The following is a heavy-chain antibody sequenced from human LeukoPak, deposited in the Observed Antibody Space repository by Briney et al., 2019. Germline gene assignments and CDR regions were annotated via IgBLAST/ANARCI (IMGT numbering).Heavy chain of an antibody. CDR3: ARVTKGGSYRWFDP. J-gene: IGHJ5*02. V-gene: IGHV4-31*03. CDR1: GGSISSGGYY. D-gene: IGHD1-26*01. Sequence: SSETLSLTCTVSGGSISSGGYYWSWIRQHPGKGLEWIGYIYYSGSTYYNPSLKSRVTISVDTSKNQFSLKLSSVTAADTAVYYSARVTKGGSYRWFDPWGQGTLVTVSS. CDR2: IYYSGST.